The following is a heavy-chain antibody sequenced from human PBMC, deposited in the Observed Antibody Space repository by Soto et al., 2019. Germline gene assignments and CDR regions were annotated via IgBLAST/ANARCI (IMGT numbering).Heavy chain of an antibody. Sequence: DVYLVESGGGLVQPGGSLRLSCTASGFTLSSYSMNWVRQAPGKGPEWVSHISSNSDTVDYADSVKGGFTISRDNARNSLSLQMNCLRAEDTAVYDCARGGLKFLLGGEFFQVWGQGTLVTVSS. V-gene: IGHV3-48*01. CDR1: GFTLSSYS. J-gene: IGHJ1*01. CDR3: ARGGLKFLLGGEFFQV. CDR2: ISSNSDTV. D-gene: IGHD3-16*01.